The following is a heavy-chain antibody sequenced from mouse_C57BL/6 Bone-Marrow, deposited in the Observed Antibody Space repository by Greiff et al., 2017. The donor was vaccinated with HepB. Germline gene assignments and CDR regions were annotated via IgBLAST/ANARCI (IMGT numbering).Heavy chain of an antibody. J-gene: IGHJ2*01. CDR2: IYPGSGST. D-gene: IGHD2-3*01. Sequence: VQLKQSGAELVKPGASVKMSCKASGYTFTSYWITWVKQRPGQGLEWIGDIYPGSGSTNYNEKFKSKATLTVDTSSSTAYMQLSSLTSEDSAVYYCARDDGYFLYYFDYWGQGTTLTVSS. V-gene: IGHV1-55*01. CDR3: ARDDGYFLYYFDY. CDR1: GYTFTSYW.